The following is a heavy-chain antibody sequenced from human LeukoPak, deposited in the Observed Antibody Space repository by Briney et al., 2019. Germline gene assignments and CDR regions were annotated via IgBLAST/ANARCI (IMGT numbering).Heavy chain of an antibody. CDR1: GGSISSSSYY. CDR3: ARHRGYYRGEVDY. V-gene: IGHV4-39*01. J-gene: IGHJ4*02. Sequence: SETLSLTCTVSGGSISSSSYYWGWIRQPPGKGLEWIGSIYYSGSTYYNPSLKSRFTRSVETAKNQFSLKLSSVTAADTAVYYCARHRGYYRGEVDYWGQGTLVTVSS. D-gene: IGHD3-22*01. CDR2: IYYSGST.